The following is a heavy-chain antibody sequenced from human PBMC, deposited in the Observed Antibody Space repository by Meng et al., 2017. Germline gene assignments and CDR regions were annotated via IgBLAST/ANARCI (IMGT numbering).Heavy chain of an antibody. J-gene: IGHJ6*02. V-gene: IGHV1-24*01. CDR3: ARDPKDLQKRPKYYYYYYGMDV. CDR1: GYTLTELS. CDR2: FDPEDGET. Sequence: ASVKVSCKVSGYTLTELSMHWVRQAPGKGLEWMGGFDPEDGETIYAQKFQGRVTMTEDTSTDTAYMELSSLRSEDTAVYYCARDPKDLQKRPKYYYYYYGMDVWGQGTTVTVSS. D-gene: IGHD1-1*01.